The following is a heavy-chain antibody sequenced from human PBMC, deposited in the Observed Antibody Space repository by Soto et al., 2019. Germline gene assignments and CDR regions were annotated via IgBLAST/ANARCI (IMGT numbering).Heavy chain of an antibody. J-gene: IGHJ6*02. Sequence: QIQLVQSGGEVKKPGASVKVSCKSSGYKFISHSITWVRQAPVQGLEWMGRISAYNGNTNYAQKLQGRVTMTTDTSTNTAYMELSSLRSDDTAVYYCARGAFCGGAPGCRDMDVWGQGTTVTVSS. CDR3: ARGAFCGGAPGCRDMDV. CDR2: ISAYNGNT. V-gene: IGHV1-18*01. D-gene: IGHD2-21*01. CDR1: GYKFISHS.